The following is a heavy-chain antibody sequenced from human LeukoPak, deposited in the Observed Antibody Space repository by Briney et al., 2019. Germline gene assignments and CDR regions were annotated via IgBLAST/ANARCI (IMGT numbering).Heavy chain of an antibody. CDR3: ARVYGLLHAISGGYFDY. CDR2: IYPGDSDT. V-gene: IGHV5-51*01. D-gene: IGHD1-14*01. CDR1: GYSFISYW. Sequence: GESLKISCKGSGYSFISYWIGWVRQMPGKGLEWMGIIYPGDSDTRYSPSFQGQVTISADKSISTAYLQWSSLKASDTAMYYCARVYGLLHAISGGYFDYWGQGTLVTVSS. J-gene: IGHJ4*02.